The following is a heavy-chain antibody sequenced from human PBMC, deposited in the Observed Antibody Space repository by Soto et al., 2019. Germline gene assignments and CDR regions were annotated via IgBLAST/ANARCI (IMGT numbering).Heavy chain of an antibody. CDR2: IYYSGIT. Sequence: PSETLSLTCTVSGGSISSYYWSWIRQPPGKGLEWIGYIYYSGITNYNPSLKSRVTISVDTSKNQFSLKLSSVTAADTAVYYCARAPKVRFLEWLTIFGGWFDPWGQGTMVTVSS. D-gene: IGHD3-3*01. V-gene: IGHV4-59*01. J-gene: IGHJ5*02. CDR3: ARAPKVRFLEWLTIFGGWFDP. CDR1: GGSISSYY.